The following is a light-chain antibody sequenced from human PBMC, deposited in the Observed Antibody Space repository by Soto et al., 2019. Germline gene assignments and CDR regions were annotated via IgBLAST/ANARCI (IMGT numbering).Light chain of an antibody. J-gene: IGKJ1*01. CDR1: QRVSSY. CDR3: QQRANWNRT. Sequence: IVFTHSASAVSLSPLEISTLSCRASQRVSSYFALYHQKPGQAPRLLIYAASNRATGIPARFSGSASGTDFTPTISSLEPEDFAVYYCQQRANWNRTFGKRPKVDIK. CDR2: AAS. V-gene: IGKV3D-11*01.